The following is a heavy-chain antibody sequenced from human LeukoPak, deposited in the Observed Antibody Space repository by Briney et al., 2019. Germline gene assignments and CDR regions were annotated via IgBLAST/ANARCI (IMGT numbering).Heavy chain of an antibody. V-gene: IGHV4-39*07. J-gene: IGHJ3*02. CDR1: GGSISSSSYY. CDR3: ARRPTGAFDI. Sequence: SETLSLTCTVSGGSISSSSYYWGWIRQPPGKGLQWIGSIYHSGSTYYNPSLKSRVTISVDTSKNQFSLKLSSVTAADTAVYYCARRPTGAFDIWGQGTMVTVSS. CDR2: IYHSGST. D-gene: IGHD1-14*01.